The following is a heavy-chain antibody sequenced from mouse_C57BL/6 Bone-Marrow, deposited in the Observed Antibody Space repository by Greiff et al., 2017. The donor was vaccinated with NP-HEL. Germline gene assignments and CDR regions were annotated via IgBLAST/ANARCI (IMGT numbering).Heavy chain of an antibody. CDR3: ARQDYKVYFDY. Sequence: EVQRVESGGDLVQPFFSLPLSFSSSFFPFRLSVLSFFLPPPSTMLACVSPISIFFLSPYYPDSVKGRFTISRDNAKNTLYLQMSSLKSEDTAMYYCARQDYKVYFDYWGQGTTLTVSS. CDR1: FFPFRLSV. D-gene: IGHD1-3*01. V-gene: IGHV5-6*01. CDR2: ISIFFLSP. J-gene: IGHJ2*01.